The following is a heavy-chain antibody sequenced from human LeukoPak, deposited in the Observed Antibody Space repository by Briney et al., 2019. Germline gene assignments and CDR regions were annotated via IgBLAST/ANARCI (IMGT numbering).Heavy chain of an antibody. CDR3: ARGARIAVAGTPRFF. D-gene: IGHD6-19*01. CDR1: GYTFTGYY. J-gene: IGHJ4*02. V-gene: IGHV1-2*02. Sequence: ASVKVSCKASGYTFTGYYMHWVRQAPGEGLEWMGWINPNSGGTKYAQKFQGRVTMTRDTSISTAYMELSRLRSDDTAVYYCARGARIAVAGTPRFFWGQGTLVTVSS. CDR2: INPNSGGT.